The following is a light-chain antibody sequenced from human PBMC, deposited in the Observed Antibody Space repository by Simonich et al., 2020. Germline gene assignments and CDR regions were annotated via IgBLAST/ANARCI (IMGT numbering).Light chain of an antibody. J-gene: IGKJ4*01. CDR1: QSISSY. CDR2: AAS. Sequence: DIKMTQSPSSLSASVGDRVTITCRASQSISSYLNWYQQKPGKATKLLIYAASSLQSGVPSRFSGSGSGTAFTLTISSLQPEDFATYYCQQSYSTPLTFGGGTKVEIK. V-gene: IGKV1-39*01. CDR3: QQSYSTPLT.